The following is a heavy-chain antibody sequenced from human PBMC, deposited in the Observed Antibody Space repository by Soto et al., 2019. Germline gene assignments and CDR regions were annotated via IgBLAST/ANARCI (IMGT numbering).Heavy chain of an antibody. CDR1: GFTFSSYA. CDR3: AKCGPGITRDGRYYYYMDV. J-gene: IGHJ6*03. Sequence: EVQLLESGGGLVQPGGSLRLSCAASGFTFSSYAMSWVRQAPGKGLEWVSAISGSGGSTYYADSVKGRFTISRDNSKNTLYLQMNSLRAEDTAVYYCAKCGPGITRDGRYYYYMDVWGKGTTVTVSS. CDR2: ISGSGGST. V-gene: IGHV3-23*01. D-gene: IGHD3-10*01.